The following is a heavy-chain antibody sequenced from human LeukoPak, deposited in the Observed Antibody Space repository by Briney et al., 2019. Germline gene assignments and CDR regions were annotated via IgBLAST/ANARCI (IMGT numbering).Heavy chain of an antibody. CDR2: IIPILGIA. J-gene: IGHJ4*02. CDR1: GGTFSSYA. Sequence: ASVKVSCKASGGTFSSYAISWVRQAPGQGLEWMGRIIPILGIANYAQKFQGRVTITADESTNTAYMELSSLRSEDTAVYYCASPGITGTPLNYWGQGTLVTVSS. V-gene: IGHV1-69*04. CDR3: ASPGITGTPLNY. D-gene: IGHD1-7*01.